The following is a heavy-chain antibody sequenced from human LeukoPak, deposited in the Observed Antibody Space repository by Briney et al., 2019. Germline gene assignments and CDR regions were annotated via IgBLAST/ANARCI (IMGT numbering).Heavy chain of an antibody. CDR2: IYYSGST. J-gene: IGHJ4*02. CDR3: AGSSGEIDY. Sequence: SETLSLTCTVSGGSISGSSYYWGWIRQPPGKGLEWIGSIYYSGSTYYNPSLKSRVTISVDTSKNQFSLKLSSVTAADTAVYYCAGSSGEIDYWGQGTLVTVSS. V-gene: IGHV4-39*07. D-gene: IGHD5-12*01. CDR1: GGSISGSSYY.